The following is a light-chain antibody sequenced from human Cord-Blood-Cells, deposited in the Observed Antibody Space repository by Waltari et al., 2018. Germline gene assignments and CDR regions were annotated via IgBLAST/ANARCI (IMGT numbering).Light chain of an antibody. CDR2: WAS. CDR1: QSVLYSSNNKNY. J-gene: IGKJ4*01. V-gene: IGKV4-1*01. CDR3: QQYYSTPLT. Sequence: DIVMTQSPDSLAVSLGERATINCKSSQSVLYSSNNKNYVAWDQQKPGQRPKLLIYWASTRESGFPDRFSGSGSGTECTLAISSLQPEYVAVYYCQQYYSTPLTFGGGTKVEIK.